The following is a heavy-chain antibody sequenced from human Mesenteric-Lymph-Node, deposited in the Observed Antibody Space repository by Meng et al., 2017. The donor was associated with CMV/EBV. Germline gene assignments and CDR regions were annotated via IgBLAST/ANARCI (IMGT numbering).Heavy chain of an antibody. CDR3: ARDYYESSGYNWRGSFDV. Sequence: GSLRLSCAVFGGSFSGYYWTWIRQPPGKGLEWIGEMNDGGVNNYNPSLKSRVSIIIDTSKNQFSLNLNSVTAADTAVYYCARDYYESSGYNWRGSFDVWGQGTTVTVSS. V-gene: IGHV4-34*01. CDR2: MNDGGVN. D-gene: IGHD3-22*01. CDR1: GGSFSGYY. J-gene: IGHJ3*01.